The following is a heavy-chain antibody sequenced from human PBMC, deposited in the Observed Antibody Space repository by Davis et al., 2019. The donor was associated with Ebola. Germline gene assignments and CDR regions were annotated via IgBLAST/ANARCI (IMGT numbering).Heavy chain of an antibody. V-gene: IGHV1-8*01. J-gene: IGHJ5*02. CDR2: MNPNSGNT. CDR1: GYTFTSYD. CDR3: ARGRRQQRYWFDP. D-gene: IGHD6-13*01. Sequence: ALVKVSCKASGYTFTSYDINWVRQATGQGLEWMGWMNPNSGNTGYAQKFQGRVTMTRNTSISTAYMELSSLRSEDTAVYYCARGRRQQRYWFDPWGQGTLVTVSS.